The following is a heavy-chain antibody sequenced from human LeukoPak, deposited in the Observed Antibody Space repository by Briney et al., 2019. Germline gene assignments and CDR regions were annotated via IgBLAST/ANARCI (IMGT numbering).Heavy chain of an antibody. V-gene: IGHV3-9*01. CDR1: GFSFDDHA. CDR2: ISSNSDTI. J-gene: IGHJ4*02. Sequence: GGSLRLSCVASGFSFDDHAMHWVRQAPGKGPEWVSSISSNSDTIAYAEPMKGRFTVSRDNTINSLYLQMDSLRVEDTALYYCLTSSFDHWGQGILVTVSS. CDR3: LTSSFDH.